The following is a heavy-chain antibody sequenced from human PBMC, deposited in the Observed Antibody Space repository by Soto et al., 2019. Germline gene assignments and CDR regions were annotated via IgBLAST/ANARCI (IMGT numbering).Heavy chain of an antibody. Sequence: QVQLQQWGAGLLKPSETLSLTCAVYGGSFSGYYWSWIRQPPGKGLEWIGEINHSGSTNYNPSLKSRVTISVDTSKNQFSLKLSSVTAADTAVYYCARAETTVTKPNYYYGMDVWGQGTTVTVSS. CDR2: INHSGST. CDR1: GGSFSGYY. J-gene: IGHJ6*02. D-gene: IGHD4-17*01. CDR3: ARAETTVTKPNYYYGMDV. V-gene: IGHV4-34*01.